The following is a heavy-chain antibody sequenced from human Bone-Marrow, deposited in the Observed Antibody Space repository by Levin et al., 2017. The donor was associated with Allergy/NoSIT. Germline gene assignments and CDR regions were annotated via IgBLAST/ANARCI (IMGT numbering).Heavy chain of an antibody. J-gene: IGHJ4*02. V-gene: IGHV3-7*01. CDR3: ASWAFCSGGSCYSGVFDY. Sequence: SCAASGFTFSSYWMSWVRQAPGKGLEWVANIKQDGSEKYYVDSVKGRFTISRDNAKNSLYLQMNSLRAEDTAVYYCASWAFCSGGSCYSGVFDYWGQGTLVTVSS. CDR2: IKQDGSEK. CDR1: GFTFSSYW. D-gene: IGHD2-15*01.